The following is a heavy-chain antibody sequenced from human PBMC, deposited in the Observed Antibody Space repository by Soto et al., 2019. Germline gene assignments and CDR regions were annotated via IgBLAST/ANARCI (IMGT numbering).Heavy chain of an antibody. Sequence: EVQLLESGGGLVQPGGSLRLSCAASGFTFSSYAMSWVRQAPGKGLDWVSAISGSGGSTYYADSVKGRFTICRDNSKYTLYLQMNSLRAEDTAVYYCAKPAGGAGHNSWFDPWGQGTLVTVSS. CDR2: ISGSGGST. V-gene: IGHV3-23*01. J-gene: IGHJ5*02. D-gene: IGHD6-19*01. CDR3: AKPAGGAGHNSWFDP. CDR1: GFTFSSYA.